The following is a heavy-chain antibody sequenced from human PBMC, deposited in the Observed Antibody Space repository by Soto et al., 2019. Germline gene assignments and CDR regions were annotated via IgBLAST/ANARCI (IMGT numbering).Heavy chain of an antibody. CDR1: GGTFSSYA. CDR2: LIPIFGKA. V-gene: IGHV1-69*01. D-gene: IGHD1-26*01. CDR3: ARSNSGSYYSDY. J-gene: IGHJ4*02. Sequence: QVQLVQSGAEVKKPGSSVKVSCKASGGTFSSYAITWVRQAPGQGLEWMGGLIPIFGKANYAQTFRGRVTITADESTSTAYMELSSLRSEDAAVYYCARSNSGSYYSDYWGQGTLVTVSS.